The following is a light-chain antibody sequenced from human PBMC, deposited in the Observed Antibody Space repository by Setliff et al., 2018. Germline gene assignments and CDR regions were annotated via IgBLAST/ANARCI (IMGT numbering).Light chain of an antibody. CDR2: DVS. V-gene: IGLV2-14*01. CDR3: SSYTSSSPYV. Sequence: QSVLTQPASVSGSPGQSITISCTGTSSDVGGYTYVSWYQQHPGKAPKLMICDVSKRPSGVSNRFSGSKSGNTASLTISGLQAEDEADYYCSSYTSSSPYVFGTGTKVTVL. CDR1: SSDVGGYTY. J-gene: IGLJ1*01.